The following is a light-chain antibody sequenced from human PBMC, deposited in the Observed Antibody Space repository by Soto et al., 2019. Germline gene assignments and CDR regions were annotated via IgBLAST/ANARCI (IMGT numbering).Light chain of an antibody. J-gene: IGKJ4*01. CDR2: DDS. V-gene: IGKV1-5*01. CDR1: QTISRR. CDR3: QQYESYSPLT. Sequence: EIHITQSPSTPSGSVGDRVTITCRASQTISRRLAWYQHKPGKAPKILIWDDSRLQRGVPSRFSGSGSGTEFTLTISSLQPEDFATYYCQQYESYSPLTFGGGTKVDI.